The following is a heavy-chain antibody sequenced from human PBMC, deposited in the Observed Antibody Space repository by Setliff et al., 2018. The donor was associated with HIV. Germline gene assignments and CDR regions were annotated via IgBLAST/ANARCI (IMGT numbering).Heavy chain of an antibody. CDR3: ARYNSYWHTFDF. V-gene: IGHV3-30*04. Sequence: GGSLRLSCAASGFTFSNYAMHWVRQAPGKGLEWVAVISYDGSNKYYADSVKGRLTVSRDNSNNTLYLQMNSLTPEDTAVYHCARYNSYWHTFDFWGQGTPVTVSS. CDR1: GFTFSNYA. D-gene: IGHD6-19*01. J-gene: IGHJ4*02. CDR2: ISYDGSNK.